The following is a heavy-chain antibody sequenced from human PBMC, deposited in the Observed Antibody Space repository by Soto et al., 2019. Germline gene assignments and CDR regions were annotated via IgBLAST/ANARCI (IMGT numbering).Heavy chain of an antibody. D-gene: IGHD5-12*01. V-gene: IGHV4-39*07. J-gene: IGHJ4*02. CDR2: IYYSGST. CDR1: GGSISSSSYY. CDR3: ARVGDGYNHRKYFDY. Sequence: SETLSLTCTVSGGSISSSSYYWGWIRQPPGKGLEWIGSIYYSGSTYYNPSLKSRVTISVDTSKNQFSLKPSSVTAADTAVYYCARVGDGYNHRKYFDYWGQGTLVTVSS.